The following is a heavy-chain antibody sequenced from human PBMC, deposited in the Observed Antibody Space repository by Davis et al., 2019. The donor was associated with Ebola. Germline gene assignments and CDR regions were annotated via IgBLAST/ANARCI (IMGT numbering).Heavy chain of an antibody. J-gene: IGHJ4*02. CDR2: IYPGGSDT. V-gene: IGHV5-51*01. D-gene: IGHD4/OR15-4a*01. CDR1: RYSFTSYY. Sequence: GESLKTPWKRSRYSFTSYYIGSVRQMPGKGLEWMGIIYPGGSDTRYSPSFQGQVTISADKSISTAYLQWSSLKASDTAMYYCARSVLIDYWGQGTLVTVSS. CDR3: ARSVLIDY.